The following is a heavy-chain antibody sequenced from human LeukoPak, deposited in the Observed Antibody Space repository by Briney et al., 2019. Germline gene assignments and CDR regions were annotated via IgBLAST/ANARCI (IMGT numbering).Heavy chain of an antibody. V-gene: IGHV3-74*01. CDR1: GFTFSSYW. Sequence: GGSLRLSCAASGFTFSSYWMHWVRQAPGKGPVWVSRINSDGSSTSYADSVKGRFTISRDNAKNTLYLQMNSLRAEDTAVYYCARGGYSYGYYFDYWGQGTLVTVSS. CDR2: INSDGSST. D-gene: IGHD5-18*01. J-gene: IGHJ4*02. CDR3: ARGGYSYGYYFDY.